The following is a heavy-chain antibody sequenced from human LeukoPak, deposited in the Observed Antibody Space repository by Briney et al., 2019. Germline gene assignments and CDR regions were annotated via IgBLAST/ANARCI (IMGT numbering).Heavy chain of an antibody. Sequence: SETLSLTCTVSGGSISSNTYYWGWIGQPPGKGLEWIGNIYYSGSTYYNPSLKSRVTISVDTSKKQFSLKLSSVTAADTAVYYCATFYCGGDCYAGYFDYWGQGTLVTVSS. J-gene: IGHJ4*02. V-gene: IGHV4-39*01. D-gene: IGHD2-21*02. CDR3: ATFYCGGDCYAGYFDY. CDR1: GGSISSNTYY. CDR2: IYYSGST.